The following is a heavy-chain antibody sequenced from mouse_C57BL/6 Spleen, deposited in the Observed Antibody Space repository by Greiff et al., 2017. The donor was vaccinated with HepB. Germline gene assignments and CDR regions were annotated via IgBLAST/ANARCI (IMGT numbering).Heavy chain of an antibody. J-gene: IGHJ3*01. CDR3: VRAGGYHGGFAY. CDR2: IRSKSSNYAT. V-gene: IGHV10-3*01. Sequence: VQLQQSGGGLVQPKGSLKLSCAASGFTFNTYAMHWVRQAPGKGLEWVARIRSKSSNYATYYADSVKDRFTISRDDSQSMLYLQMNNLKTEDTAMYYCVRAGGYHGGFAYWGQGTLVTVSA. CDR1: GFTFNTYA. D-gene: IGHD2-2*01.